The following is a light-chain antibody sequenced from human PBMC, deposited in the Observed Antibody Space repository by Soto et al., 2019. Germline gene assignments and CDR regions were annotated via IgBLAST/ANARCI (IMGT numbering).Light chain of an antibody. CDR3: QHYGSSPYT. CDR2: GAS. V-gene: IGKV3-20*01. J-gene: IGKJ2*01. Sequence: EIVLTQSPGTLSLSPGERVTLSCRASPSVSSRYLAWYQQKPGQAPRLLFYGASRRATGIPDRFSGGQSGTDFTLAVSRLEPEDFAVYFCQHYGSSPYTFGQGTKLEI. CDR1: PSVSSRY.